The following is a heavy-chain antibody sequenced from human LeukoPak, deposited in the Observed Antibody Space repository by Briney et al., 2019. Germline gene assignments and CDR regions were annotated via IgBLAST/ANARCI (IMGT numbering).Heavy chain of an antibody. CDR2: IVVGSGNT. V-gene: IGHV1-58*01. Sequence: SVKVSCKASGFTFTSYAVQWVRQARGQRLEWIGWIVVGSGNTNYAQKFQERVTITRDMSTSTAYMELSSLRSEDTAVYYCAAVGGDGYSYFDYWGQGTLVTVSS. D-gene: IGHD5-24*01. J-gene: IGHJ4*02. CDR1: GFTFTSYA. CDR3: AAVGGDGYSYFDY.